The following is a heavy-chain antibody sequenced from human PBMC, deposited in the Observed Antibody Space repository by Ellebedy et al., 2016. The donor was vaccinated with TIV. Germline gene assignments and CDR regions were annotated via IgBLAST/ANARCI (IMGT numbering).Heavy chain of an antibody. CDR2: IYPGDSDT. J-gene: IGHJ3*02. D-gene: IGHD3-22*01. CDR1: GYSFTSYW. V-gene: IGHV5-51*01. CDR3: ARPGYYYDSSGHSYHAFDI. Sequence: GESLKISXKGSGYSFTSYWIGWVRQMPGKGLEWMGIIYPGDSDTRYSPSFQGQVTISADKSISTAYLQWSSLKASDTAMYYCARPGYYYDSSGHSYHAFDIWGQGTMVTVSS.